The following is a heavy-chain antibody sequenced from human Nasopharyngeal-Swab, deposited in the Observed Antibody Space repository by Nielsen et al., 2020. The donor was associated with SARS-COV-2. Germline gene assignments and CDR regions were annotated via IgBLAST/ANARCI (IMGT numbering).Heavy chain of an antibody. CDR3: ARDIRFEEYMDV. CDR2: IKQDGSEK. D-gene: IGHD3-10*01. Sequence: LSLTCAASGFTFNSYWMSWVRQAPGKGLEWVANIKQDGSEKYYVDSVKGRFTISRDNAKNSLYLQMNSLRAEDTAVYYCARDIRFEEYMDVWGKGTTVTVSS. V-gene: IGHV3-7*03. CDR1: GFTFNSYW. J-gene: IGHJ6*03.